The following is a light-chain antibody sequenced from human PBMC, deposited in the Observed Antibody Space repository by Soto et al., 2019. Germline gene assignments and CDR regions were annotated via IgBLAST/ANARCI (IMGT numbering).Light chain of an antibody. J-gene: IGKJ2*01. CDR1: QSVSSSY. CDR3: QQYGSSSYT. V-gene: IGKV3-20*01. CDR2: GAS. Sequence: EIVLTQSPGTLSLSPGERATLSCRASQSVSSSYLAWYQQKPGQAPRLLIYGASSRATGMPDRFSGSGSGTDFTLTISRLEPEDXAVYYCQQYGSSSYTFGXGTKX.